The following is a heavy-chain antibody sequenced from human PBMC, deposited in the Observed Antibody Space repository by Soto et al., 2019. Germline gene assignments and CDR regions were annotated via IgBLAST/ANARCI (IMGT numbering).Heavy chain of an antibody. Sequence: SLTCTVPGVSVSSGSFYWAWIRQPPGKGLEWIGFGSYSGTTNYKPSLKSRVTISVDTSRSQISLKVSSLTAADTAVYYCARGATVTQYDYWGQGPLVTVSS. V-gene: IGHV4-61*01. J-gene: IGHJ4*02. CDR3: ARGATVTQYDY. D-gene: IGHD4-17*01. CDR2: GSYSGTT. CDR1: GVSVSSGSFY.